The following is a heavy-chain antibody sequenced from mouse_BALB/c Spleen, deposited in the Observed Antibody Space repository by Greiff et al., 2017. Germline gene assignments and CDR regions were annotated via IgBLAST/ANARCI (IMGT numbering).Heavy chain of an antibody. CDR3: NAWGTTVVAYYAMDY. CDR1: GFNIKDYY. J-gene: IGHJ4*01. D-gene: IGHD1-1*01. V-gene: IGHV14-4*02. CDR2: IDPENGDT. Sequence: VQLQQSGAELVRSGASVKLSCTASGFNIKDYYMHWVKQRPEQGLEWIGWIDPENGDTEYAPKFQGKATMTADTSSNTAYLQLSSLTSEDTAVYYCNAWGTTVVAYYAMDYWGQGTSVTVSS.